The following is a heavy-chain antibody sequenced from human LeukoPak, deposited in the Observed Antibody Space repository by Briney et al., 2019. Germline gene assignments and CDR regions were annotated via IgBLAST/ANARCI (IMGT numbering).Heavy chain of an antibody. CDR1: GFTFSSYG. V-gene: IGHV3-30*18. J-gene: IGHJ3*02. D-gene: IGHD3-22*01. Sequence: PGGSLRLSCATSGFTFSSYGMHWVRQVPGKGLEWVAVISYDAKSNYHVDSVKGRFTISRDNAKNSLYLQMNSLRAEDMALYYCAKGVGGYYLEGAFDIWGQGTMVTVSS. CDR2: ISYDAKSN. CDR3: AKGVGGYYLEGAFDI.